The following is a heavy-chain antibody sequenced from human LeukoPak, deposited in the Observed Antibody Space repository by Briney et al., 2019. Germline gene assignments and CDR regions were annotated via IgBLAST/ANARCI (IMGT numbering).Heavy chain of an antibody. CDR1: GFTFSSYE. Sequence: GGSLRLSCAASGFTFSSYEMNWVRQAPGKGLEWVSYISGSGRTIYDADSVKGRFSISRDNAKNSLYLQMNSLRVEDTAVYYCARFCGGDCYYYFDYWGQGTLVTVSS. CDR2: ISGSGRTI. CDR3: ARFCGGDCYYYFDY. J-gene: IGHJ4*02. D-gene: IGHD2-21*02. V-gene: IGHV3-48*03.